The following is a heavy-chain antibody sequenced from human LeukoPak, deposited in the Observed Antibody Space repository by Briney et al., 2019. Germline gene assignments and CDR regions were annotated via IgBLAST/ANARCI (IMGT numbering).Heavy chain of an antibody. J-gene: IGHJ6*04. CDR1: GFTFSSYW. Sequence: GGSLRLSCAAPGFTFSSYWMHWVRQAPGKGLVWVSRINSDGGSTSYADSVKGRFTISRDNAKNTLYLQMNSLRAEDTAVYYCAREPDYYYGMDVWGKGTTVTVSS. D-gene: IGHD1-14*01. CDR2: INSDGGST. V-gene: IGHV3-74*01. CDR3: AREPDYYYGMDV.